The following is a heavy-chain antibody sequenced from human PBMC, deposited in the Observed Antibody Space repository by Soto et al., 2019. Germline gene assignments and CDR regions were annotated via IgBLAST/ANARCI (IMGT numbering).Heavy chain of an antibody. V-gene: IGHV3-23*01. CDR3: APHLWFGELYY. Sequence: EVQLLESGGGLVQPGGSLRLSCAASGFTFSSYAMSWVRQAPGKGLEWVSAISGSGGSTYYADSVKGRFTISRDNSKNTLDLQMNSLRAEGTAVYYCAPHLWFGELYYWGQGTLVTVSS. CDR1: GFTFSSYA. D-gene: IGHD3-10*01. J-gene: IGHJ4*02. CDR2: ISGSGGST.